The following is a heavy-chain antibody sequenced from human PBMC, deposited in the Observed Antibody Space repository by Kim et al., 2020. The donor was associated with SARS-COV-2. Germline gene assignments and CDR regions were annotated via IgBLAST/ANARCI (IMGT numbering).Heavy chain of an antibody. CDR3: ARGGAYYDYVWGSYRYWYFDL. CDR1: GGSISSSNW. V-gene: IGHV4-4*02. J-gene: IGHJ2*01. D-gene: IGHD3-16*02. Sequence: SETLSLTCAVSGGSISSSNWWSWVRQPPGKGLEWIGEIYHSGSTNYKPSLKSRVTISVDKSKNQFSLKLSSVTAADTAVYYCARGGAYYDYVWGSYRYWYFDLWGRGTLVTVSS. CDR2: IYHSGST.